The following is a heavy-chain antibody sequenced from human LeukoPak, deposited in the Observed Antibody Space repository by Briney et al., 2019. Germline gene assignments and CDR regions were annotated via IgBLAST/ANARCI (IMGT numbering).Heavy chain of an antibody. J-gene: IGHJ4*02. CDR1: GGSISSSSYS. D-gene: IGHD5-12*01. CDR3: ARRGGYDAFDD. CDR2: IYQSGST. V-gene: IGHV4-30-2*01. Sequence: SETLSLTCTVSGGSISSSSYSWSWIRQPPGKGLEWIGYIYQSGSTYYNPSLKSRVTISVDRSENQFSLKVSSVTAADTAVYYCARRGGYDAFDDWGQGTLVTVSS.